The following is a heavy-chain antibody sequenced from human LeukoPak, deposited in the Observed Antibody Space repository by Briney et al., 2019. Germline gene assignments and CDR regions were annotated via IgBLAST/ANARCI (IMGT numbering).Heavy chain of an antibody. D-gene: IGHD3-16*01. J-gene: IGHJ3*02. CDR2: IYTSGST. Sequence: PSQTLSLTCIVSGGSISSGSYYWGWIRQPAGQGLEWIGRIYTSGSTNYNPSLKSRVTISVDTSKNQFSLKLSSVTAADTAVYFCARKGKLGDAFDIWGQGTMVTVSS. CDR3: ARKGKLGDAFDI. V-gene: IGHV4-61*02. CDR1: GGSISSGSYY.